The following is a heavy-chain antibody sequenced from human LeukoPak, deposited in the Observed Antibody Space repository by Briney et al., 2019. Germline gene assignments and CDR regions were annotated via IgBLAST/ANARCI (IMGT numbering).Heavy chain of an antibody. Sequence: QPGGSLRLSCAASGFTFSSYAMHWVRQAPGKGLEWVAVISYDGSNKYYADSVKGRFTISRDNSKNTLYLQLNSLRVEDTAVYYCAKRAQIWSGYWRGGTGENYYYYYGMDVWGQGTTVTVSS. V-gene: IGHV3-30*04. CDR3: AKRAQIWSGYWRGGTGENYYYYYGMDV. CDR1: GFTFSSYA. J-gene: IGHJ6*02. D-gene: IGHD3-3*01. CDR2: ISYDGSNK.